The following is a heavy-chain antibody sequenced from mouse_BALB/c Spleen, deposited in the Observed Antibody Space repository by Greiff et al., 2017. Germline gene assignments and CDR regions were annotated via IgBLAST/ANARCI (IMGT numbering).Heavy chain of an antibody. V-gene: IGHV1-4*01. Sequence: VQLQQSGAELARPGASVKMSCKASGYTFTSYTMHWVKQRPGQGLEWIGYINPSSGYTNYNQKFKDKATLTADKSSSTAYMQLSSLTSEDSAVYYCARRSSGPYYAMDYWGQGTSVTVSS. D-gene: IGHD3-1*01. CDR3: ARRSSGPYYAMDY. J-gene: IGHJ4*01. CDR2: INPSSGYT. CDR1: GYTFTSYT.